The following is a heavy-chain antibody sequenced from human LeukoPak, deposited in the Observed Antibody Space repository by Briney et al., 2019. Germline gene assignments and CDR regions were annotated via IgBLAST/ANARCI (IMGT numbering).Heavy chain of an antibody. D-gene: IGHD5-12*01. CDR3: ARKGYDEAFDI. CDR1: GFTFDDYA. CDR2: ISWNSGSI. Sequence: PGGSLRLSCAASGFTFDDYAMHWVRQAPGKGLEWVSGISWNSGSIGYADSVKGRFTISRDNSKNTLYLQMNSLRAEDTAVYYCARKGYDEAFDIWGQGTMVTVSS. V-gene: IGHV3-9*01. J-gene: IGHJ3*02.